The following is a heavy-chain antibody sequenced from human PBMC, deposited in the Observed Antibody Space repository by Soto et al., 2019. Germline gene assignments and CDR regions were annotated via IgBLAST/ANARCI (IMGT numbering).Heavy chain of an antibody. CDR2: IRSKAYGGTT. Sequence: PGGSLRLSCTASGSTFGDYAMSWFRQAPGKGLEWVGFIRSKAYGGTTEYAASVKGRFTISRDDSKSIAYLQMNSLKTEDTAVYYCTRDQYLGGDGPNSGSYHDAFDMWGQGTMVTVSS. J-gene: IGHJ3*02. CDR3: TRDQYLGGDGPNSGSYHDAFDM. CDR1: GSTFGDYA. D-gene: IGHD1-26*01. V-gene: IGHV3-49*03.